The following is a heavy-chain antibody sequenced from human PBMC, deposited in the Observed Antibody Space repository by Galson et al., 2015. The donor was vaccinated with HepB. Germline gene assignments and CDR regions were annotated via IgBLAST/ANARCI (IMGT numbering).Heavy chain of an antibody. V-gene: IGHV3-33*01. CDR3: ARDRFIRELRFLEWPGRNYGMDV. D-gene: IGHD3-3*01. CDR1: GFTFSSYG. J-gene: IGHJ6*02. CDR2: IWYDGSNK. Sequence: SLRLSCAASGFTFSSYGMHWVRQAPGKGLEWVAVIWYDGSNKYYADSVKGRFTISRDNSKNTLYLQMNSLRAEDTAVYYCARDRFIRELRFLEWPGRNYGMDVWGQGTTVTVSS.